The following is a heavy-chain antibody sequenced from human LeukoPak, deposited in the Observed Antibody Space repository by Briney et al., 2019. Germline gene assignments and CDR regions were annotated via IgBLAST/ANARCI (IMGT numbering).Heavy chain of an antibody. Sequence: ASVKVSCKASGYTFSSYDISWVRQAPGQGLEWMGWISAYNGNTNYAQKLQGRVTMTTDTSTSTAYLELRSLRSDDTAVYYCARDRWERTRSDYYYYMDVWGKGTTVTVSS. CDR3: ARDRWERTRSDYYYYMDV. D-gene: IGHD1-26*01. CDR1: GYTFSSYD. V-gene: IGHV1-18*01. CDR2: ISAYNGNT. J-gene: IGHJ6*03.